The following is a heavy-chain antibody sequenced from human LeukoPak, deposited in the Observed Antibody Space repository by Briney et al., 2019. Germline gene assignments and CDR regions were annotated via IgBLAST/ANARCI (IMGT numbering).Heavy chain of an antibody. CDR1: GFNFNTYW. CDR2: IKQDGSEK. Sequence: GGSLRLSCAASGFNFNTYWMSWVRQAPGRGLEWVANIKQDGSEKFYVDSLKGRFTISRDNSKNSLYLQMNSLRAEDTALYYCARVPSEGYGSGSAFNYFDYWGQGTLVTVSS. D-gene: IGHD3-10*01. V-gene: IGHV3-7*03. J-gene: IGHJ4*02. CDR3: ARVPSEGYGSGSAFNYFDY.